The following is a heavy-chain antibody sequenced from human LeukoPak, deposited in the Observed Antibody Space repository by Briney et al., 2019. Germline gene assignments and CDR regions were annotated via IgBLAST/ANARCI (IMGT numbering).Heavy chain of an antibody. CDR1: GFTFSSYG. J-gene: IGHJ6*03. CDR3: AKKGPDSSGYQGTYYYYYMDV. D-gene: IGHD3-22*01. V-gene: IGHV3-23*01. Sequence: GGSLRLSCAASGFTFSSYGMSWVRQAPGKGLEWVSAISGSGGSTYYADSVKGRFTISRDNSKNTLYLQMNSLRAEDTAVYYCAKKGPDSSGYQGTYYYYYMDVWGKGTTVTISS. CDR2: ISGSGGST.